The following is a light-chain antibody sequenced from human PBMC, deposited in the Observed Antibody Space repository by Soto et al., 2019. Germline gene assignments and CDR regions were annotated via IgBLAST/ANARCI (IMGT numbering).Light chain of an antibody. Sequence: QSALTQPASVSGSPGQSITISCTGSRNDIGSYNFVSWYQQHPGKAPKLMIYEVTKRPSGVSYRFSGSKSGNTASLTISGLQAEDEADYYCCSYADVSTMIFGGGTKLTVL. V-gene: IGLV2-23*02. CDR3: CSYADVSTMI. CDR2: EVT. J-gene: IGLJ2*01. CDR1: RNDIGSYNF.